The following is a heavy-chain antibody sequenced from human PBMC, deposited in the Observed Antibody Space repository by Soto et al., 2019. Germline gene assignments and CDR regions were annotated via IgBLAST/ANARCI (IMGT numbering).Heavy chain of an antibody. CDR3: AKGAWELTTTYCAY. J-gene: IGHJ4*02. CDR2: ISGSGSST. CDR1: GFTFSSYA. D-gene: IGHD1-26*01. Sequence: EVQLLESGGGLVQPGGSLRLSCAASGFTFSSYAISWVRQAPGKGLEWVSTISGSGSSTYYADSVKGRFTICRDNSKNTLYLSMNSLRAEDTAVYYCAKGAWELTTTYCAYWGQGTLVTVSS. V-gene: IGHV3-23*01.